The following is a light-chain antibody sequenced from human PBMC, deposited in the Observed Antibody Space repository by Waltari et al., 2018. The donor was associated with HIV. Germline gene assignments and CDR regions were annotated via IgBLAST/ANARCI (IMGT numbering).Light chain of an antibody. CDR2: GAF. CDR1: QSVATT. CDR3: QQYDLWPPIT. Sequence: EIIMTQSPTTLSVSPGERVTFSCRASQSVATTLAWYQQKPGQVPRLLIFGAFTRAPGVPPRFSGGGSGTEFTLTISSLQPEDFAVYYCQQYDLWPPITFGQGTRLEVK. V-gene: IGKV3-15*01. J-gene: IGKJ5*01.